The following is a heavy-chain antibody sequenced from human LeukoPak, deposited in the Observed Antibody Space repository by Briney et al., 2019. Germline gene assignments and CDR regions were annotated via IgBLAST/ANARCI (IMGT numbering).Heavy chain of an antibody. CDR1: GFTSSNAW. CDR3: TTFDYAAFLI. J-gene: IGHJ3*02. V-gene: IGHV3-15*01. Sequence: GGSLRLSSAVSGFTSSNAWMSWVRQAPGKGLEWVGRIKSKTDGGTRDYAAPGKGRFTISRDDSKNPLYRQMNSLKTEDTAVYYCTTFDYAAFLIWGQGTMVTVSS. D-gene: IGHD4/OR15-4a*01. CDR2: IKSKTDGGTR.